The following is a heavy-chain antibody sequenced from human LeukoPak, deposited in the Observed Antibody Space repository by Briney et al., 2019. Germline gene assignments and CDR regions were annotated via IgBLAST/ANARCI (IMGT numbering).Heavy chain of an antibody. CDR2: IYYSGST. CDR3: ASFYCSGGSCYQYFSYYYMDV. V-gene: IGHV4-39*07. J-gene: IGHJ6*03. D-gene: IGHD2-15*01. CDR1: GGSISSSSYY. Sequence: SETLSLTCTVSGGSISSSSYYWGWTRQPPGKGLEWIGTIYYSGSTYYNPSLKSRVTISVDTSKNQFSLKLSSVTAADTAVYYCASFYCSGGSCYQYFSYYYMDVWGKGTTVTISS.